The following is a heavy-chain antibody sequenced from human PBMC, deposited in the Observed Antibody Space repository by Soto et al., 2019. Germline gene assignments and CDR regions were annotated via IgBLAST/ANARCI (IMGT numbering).Heavy chain of an antibody. Sequence: QVQLQESGPGLVKPSGTLSLTCAVSGGSISSSNWWSWVRQPPGKGLEWIGEIHYSGSTNYNPSLKGRVTISVDKSKNQFSLKLTSVTAADTAVYYCARRIGYRGYWGQGTLVTVSS. CDR3: ARRIGYRGY. J-gene: IGHJ4*02. CDR1: GGSISSSNW. V-gene: IGHV4-4*02. D-gene: IGHD5-12*01. CDR2: IHYSGST.